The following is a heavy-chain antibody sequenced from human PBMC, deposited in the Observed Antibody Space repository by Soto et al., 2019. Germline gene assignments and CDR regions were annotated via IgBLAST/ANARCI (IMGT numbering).Heavy chain of an antibody. J-gene: IGHJ6*02. Sequence: PGEALKISCKGSGYSFTSYWISWVRQMPGKGLEWMGRIDPSDSYTNYSPSFQGHVTISADKSISTAYLQWSSLKASFTSMFYFARHYVVVPNCMDVWCQGTTVTVSS. D-gene: IGHD2-2*01. CDR2: IDPSDSYT. V-gene: IGHV5-10-1*01. CDR1: GYSFTSYW. CDR3: ARHYVVVPNCMDV.